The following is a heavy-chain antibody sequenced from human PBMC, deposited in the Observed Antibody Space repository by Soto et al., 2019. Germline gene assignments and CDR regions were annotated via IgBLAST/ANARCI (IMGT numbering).Heavy chain of an antibody. Sequence: SETLSLTCTVSGDSINSDYLSWVRQPPGKGLEWIGYIYNSGSTNYNPSLKSRVTMSVDPSKNQFSLKLSSATVADTAVYYCARYLRSGLYYMDVWGKGTTVTVSS. J-gene: IGHJ6*03. CDR3: ARYLRSGLYYMDV. CDR1: GDSINSDY. CDR2: IYNSGST. D-gene: IGHD3-3*01. V-gene: IGHV4-59*08.